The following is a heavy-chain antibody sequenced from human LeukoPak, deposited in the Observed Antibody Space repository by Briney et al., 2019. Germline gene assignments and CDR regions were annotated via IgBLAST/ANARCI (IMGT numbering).Heavy chain of an antibody. Sequence: ASVKVSCKASGYTFTSYGITWVRQAPGQGLEWMGWISADNGNTGYAQSLQGRVTMTTDTSTSTAYMELRSLRSDDTALYYCAGGVSVAGTRFDYWGQGTLVTVSS. CDR2: ISADNGNT. D-gene: IGHD6-19*01. V-gene: IGHV1-18*01. CDR1: GYTFTSYG. CDR3: AGGVSVAGTRFDY. J-gene: IGHJ4*02.